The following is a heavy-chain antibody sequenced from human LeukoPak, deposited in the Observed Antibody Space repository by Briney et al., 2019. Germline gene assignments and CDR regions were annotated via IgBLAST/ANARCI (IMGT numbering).Heavy chain of an antibody. CDR2: IKSKTDGGTT. CDR3: TTVDYYDSSAPIR. Sequence: GGSLRLSCAASGFTFSNAWMNWVRQAPGKGLEWVGRIKSKTDGGTTDYAAPVKGGFTISRDDSKNTLYLQMNSLKTEDTAVYYCTTVDYYDSSAPIRWGQGTLVTVSS. D-gene: IGHD3-22*01. V-gene: IGHV3-15*07. J-gene: IGHJ4*02. CDR1: GFTFSNAW.